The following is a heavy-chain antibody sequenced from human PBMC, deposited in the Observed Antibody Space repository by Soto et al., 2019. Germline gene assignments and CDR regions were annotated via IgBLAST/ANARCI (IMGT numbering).Heavy chain of an antibody. CDR3: AYSSGWWRLDV. CDR2: KHHSGST. D-gene: IGHD6-19*01. V-gene: IGHV4-4*02. Sequence: QVHLQESGPGLVKPSGTLSLTCGVSGGSINNGYWWTWVRQPPGKGLEWIGEKHHSGSTNYNLSLKSRVSISLDKYKNQFSLILSSVTGADTAGYYCAYSSGWWRLDVWGQGTTVTVSS. J-gene: IGHJ6*02. CDR1: GGSINNGYW.